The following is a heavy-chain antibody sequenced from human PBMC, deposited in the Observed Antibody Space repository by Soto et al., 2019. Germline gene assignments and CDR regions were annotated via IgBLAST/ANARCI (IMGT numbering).Heavy chain of an antibody. V-gene: IGHV4-34*01. D-gene: IGHD3-3*01. J-gene: IGHJ4*02. CDR2: INHSGST. CDR1: GGSCSDYC. CDR3: ARGGLEFDF. Sequence: SETLSLTYAVDGGSCSDYCGSWIRQHPGKGLEWIGEINHSGSTNYNPSLKSRVTISVDTSKNQFSLKLSSVTAADTALYYCARGGLEFDFWGQGTPVTVSS.